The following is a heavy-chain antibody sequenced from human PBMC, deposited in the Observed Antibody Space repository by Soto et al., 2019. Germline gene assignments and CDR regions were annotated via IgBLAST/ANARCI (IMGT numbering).Heavy chain of an antibody. Sequence: PGGSLRLACAASGFTFSSYGMHWVRQAPGMGLEWVAVIWCGGRTTYYADSVKGRFTISRDNSRNTLYLQMNGLRAEDTAAYYCVKVWCSSTRCYRYFDYWGQGTPVTVSS. D-gene: IGHD2-2*01. CDR3: VKVWCSSTRCYRYFDY. V-gene: IGHV3-33*06. CDR2: IWCGGRTT. CDR1: GFTFSSYG. J-gene: IGHJ4*02.